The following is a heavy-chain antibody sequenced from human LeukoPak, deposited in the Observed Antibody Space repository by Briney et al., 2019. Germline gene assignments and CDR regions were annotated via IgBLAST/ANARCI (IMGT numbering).Heavy chain of an antibody. D-gene: IGHD3-10*01. J-gene: IGHJ5*02. CDR1: GFTFSSNY. CDR2: FYRGGST. V-gene: IGHV3-53*01. CDR3: ARGFTFPNWFDP. Sequence: GGSLRLSCAASGFTFSSNYMSWVRQAPGKGLEWVSVFYRGGSTYYADSVKGRFTISRDNSKNTLYLQMNSLRAEDTAVYYCARGFTFPNWFDPWGQGTLVTVSS.